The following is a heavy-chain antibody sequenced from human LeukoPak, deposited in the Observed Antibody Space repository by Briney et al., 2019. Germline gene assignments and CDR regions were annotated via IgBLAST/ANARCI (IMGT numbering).Heavy chain of an antibody. Sequence: ASVKVSCKXSGYTFTGYYMHWVRQAPGQGLEWMGRINPNSGGTNYARKFQGRVTMTRDTSISTAYMELSRLRSDDTAVYYCARESEELYYFDYWGQGTLVTVSS. CDR3: ARESEELYYFDY. D-gene: IGHD1-7*01. CDR2: INPNSGGT. V-gene: IGHV1-2*06. CDR1: GYTFTGYY. J-gene: IGHJ4*02.